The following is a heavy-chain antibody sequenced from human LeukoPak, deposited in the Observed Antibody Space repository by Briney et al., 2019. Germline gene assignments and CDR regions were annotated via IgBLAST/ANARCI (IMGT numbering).Heavy chain of an antibody. Sequence: GGSLRLSCAASGFTFSSYAMSWVRQAPGKGLEWVSSISSSSSYIYYADSVKGRFTISRDNAKNSLYLQMNSLRAEDTAVYYCAAAAYCGGDCPWGQGTLVTVSS. J-gene: IGHJ5*02. D-gene: IGHD2-21*02. CDR1: GFTFSSYA. V-gene: IGHV3-21*01. CDR2: ISSSSSYI. CDR3: AAAAYCGGDCP.